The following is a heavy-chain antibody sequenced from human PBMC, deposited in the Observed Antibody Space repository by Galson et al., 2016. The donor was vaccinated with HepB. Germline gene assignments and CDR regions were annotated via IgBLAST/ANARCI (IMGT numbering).Heavy chain of an antibody. V-gene: IGHV3-23*01. CDR1: GFVFRNYA. Sequence: SLRLSCAASGFVFRNYAMSWVRQAPGKGLDWVSGIGDDGGTTYYADSVKGRFIISRDNSKNTLYLRMNSLRAGDTALYYCASAFCYGITCHIDYWGQGTRVTVSS. D-gene: IGHD1-14*01. J-gene: IGHJ4*02. CDR3: ASAFCYGITCHIDY. CDR2: IGDDGGTT.